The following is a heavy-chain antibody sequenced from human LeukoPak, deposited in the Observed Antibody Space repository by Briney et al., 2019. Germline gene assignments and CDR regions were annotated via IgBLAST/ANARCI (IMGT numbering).Heavy chain of an antibody. CDR1: GGSVSSGTYC. D-gene: IGHD6-19*01. Sequence: SETLSLTCTVSGGSVSSGTYCWGWIRQPPGKGLEWIGSMVYSGSAYYNPSLKSRLTISLDTSKNQLSLRLPSVTAADTAVYYCARIDAVAATPKSFDYWGQGTLVTVSP. CDR2: MVYSGSA. J-gene: IGHJ4*02. CDR3: ARIDAVAATPKSFDY. V-gene: IGHV4-39*07.